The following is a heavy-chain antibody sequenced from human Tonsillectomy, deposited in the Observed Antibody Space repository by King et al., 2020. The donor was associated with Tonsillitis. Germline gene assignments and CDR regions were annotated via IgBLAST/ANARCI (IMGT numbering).Heavy chain of an antibody. CDR3: ARARVPQMGYCSGGSSSTEYYYYGTHV. J-gene: IGHJ6*04. CDR2: ISAYNGNT. V-gene: IGHV1-18*01. D-gene: IGHD2-15*01. CDR1: GYTFTSYG. Sequence: HVQLVESGAEVKKPGASVKVSCKASGYTFTSYGISWVRQAPGQGLEWMGWISAYNGNTNYAQKLQGRVTMTTDTSTSTAYMGLRSLRSDDTTVYYCARARVPQMGYCSGGSSSTEYYYYGTHVWGAGTTVTVSS.